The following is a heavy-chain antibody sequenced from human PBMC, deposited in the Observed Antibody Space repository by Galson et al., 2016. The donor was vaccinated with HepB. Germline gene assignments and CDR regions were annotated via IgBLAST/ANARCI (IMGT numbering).Heavy chain of an antibody. J-gene: IGHJ6*03. CDR3: ARTVYGRLGLYYYYYMDV. CDR2: IDWDDDK. Sequence: PALVTPTQTLTLTCTFSGFSLSTIEMRVSWIRQPPGKALEWLARIDWDDDKFYSTPLKTRLTISKDTSKNQVVLTMTNMDPVDTATYYCARTVYGRLGLYYYYYMDVWGKGTTVTVSS. D-gene: IGHD2-8*01. V-gene: IGHV2-70*04. CDR1: GFSLSTIEMR.